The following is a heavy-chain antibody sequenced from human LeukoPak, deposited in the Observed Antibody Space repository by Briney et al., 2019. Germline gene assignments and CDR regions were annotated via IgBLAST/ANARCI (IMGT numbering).Heavy chain of an antibody. CDR2: IIPIFGTA. J-gene: IGHJ4*02. CDR1: GGTFSSYA. Sequence: ASVKVSCKASGGTFSSYAISWVRQAPGQGLERMGGIIPIFGTANYAQKFQGRVTITADESTGTAYMELSSLRSEDTAVYYCARGAREAGYSYGLFDYWGQGTLVTVSS. V-gene: IGHV1-69*13. CDR3: ARGAREAGYSYGLFDY. D-gene: IGHD5-18*01.